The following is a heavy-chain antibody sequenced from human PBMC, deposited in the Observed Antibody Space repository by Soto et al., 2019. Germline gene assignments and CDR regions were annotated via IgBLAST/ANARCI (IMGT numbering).Heavy chain of an antibody. CDR1: GYTFTSYY. V-gene: IGHV1-46*01. CDR2: INPSGGST. J-gene: IGHJ3*02. Sequence: ASVKVSCKASGYTFTSYYMHWVRQAPGQGLEWMGIINPSGGSTSYAQKFQGRVTMTRDTSTSTVYMELSSLRFEYTAVYYCARGASPYYDFWSGPPNDAFDIWGQGTMVTVS. CDR3: ARGASPYYDFWSGPPNDAFDI. D-gene: IGHD3-3*01.